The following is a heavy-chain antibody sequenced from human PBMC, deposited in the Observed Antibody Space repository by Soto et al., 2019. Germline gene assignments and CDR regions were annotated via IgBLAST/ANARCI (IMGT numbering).Heavy chain of an antibody. D-gene: IGHD3-3*01. CDR1: GCSISSYY. CDR3: ARDEWLDY. CDR2: IYYSGST. Sequence: SETLSLTCTVSGCSISSYYWSWIRQPPGKGLEWIGYIYYSGSTNYNPSLRSRVTISVDTSKNQFSLKLSSVTAADTAVYYCARDEWLDYWGQGTLVTVSS. J-gene: IGHJ4*02. V-gene: IGHV4-59*01.